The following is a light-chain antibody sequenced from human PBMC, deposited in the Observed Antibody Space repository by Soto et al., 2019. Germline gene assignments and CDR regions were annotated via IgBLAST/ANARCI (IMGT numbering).Light chain of an antibody. Sequence: DIQMTQSPSSLSASVGDRVTITCRASQSISSYLNWYQQKPGKAPKLLIYAASSLHSGVPSRFSGGGSGTDFPLTISSLQPEDFATYYCQQSYSTPRTFGQGTKVEIK. V-gene: IGKV1-39*01. CDR2: AAS. CDR1: QSISSY. J-gene: IGKJ1*01. CDR3: QQSYSTPRT.